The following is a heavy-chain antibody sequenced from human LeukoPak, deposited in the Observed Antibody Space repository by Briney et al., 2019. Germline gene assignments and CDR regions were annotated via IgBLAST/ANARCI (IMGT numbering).Heavy chain of an antibody. Sequence: SETPSLTCVVSGYSISNDYYWGWIRQPPGKGLEWIGNIYHSGGSYYNPSLKSRVTILVDTSKNQFSLKLSSVTAADTAVYYCAKAGTTGIHHWFDPWGQGNLVTVSS. D-gene: IGHD1-1*01. CDR3: AKAGTTGIHHWFDP. V-gene: IGHV4-38-2*01. J-gene: IGHJ5*02. CDR2: IYHSGGS. CDR1: GYSISNDYY.